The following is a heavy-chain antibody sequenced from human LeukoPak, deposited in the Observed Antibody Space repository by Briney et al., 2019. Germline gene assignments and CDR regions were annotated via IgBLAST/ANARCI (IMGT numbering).Heavy chain of an antibody. CDR3: ARVLRKRSSGWYGAFDI. CDR2: INWNGGST. Sequence: GGSLRLSCAASGFTFDDYGMSWVRQAPGKGLEWVSGINWNGGSTGYADSVKGRFTISRDNAKNSLYLQMNSLRAEDTALYHCARVLRKRSSGWYGAFDIWGQGTMVTVSS. J-gene: IGHJ3*02. CDR1: GFTFDDYG. V-gene: IGHV3-20*01. D-gene: IGHD6-19*01.